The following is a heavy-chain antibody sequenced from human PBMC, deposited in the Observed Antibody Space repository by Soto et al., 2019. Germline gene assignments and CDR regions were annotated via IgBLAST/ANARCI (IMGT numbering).Heavy chain of an antibody. V-gene: IGHV4-4*09. CDR1: GDSINNFY. CDR3: ARGRSNGAFDS. D-gene: IGHD1-26*01. J-gene: IGHJ4*02. Sequence: QVQLQESGPGLVKPSETLSLICTVSGDSINNFYWSWIRQSPGKGLEWIAYIYANGNTNHNPSLKRRVGNSIDTSKSQFSLNLTSVTAADTAVYFCARGRSNGAFDSWGQGALVTVSS. CDR2: IYANGNT.